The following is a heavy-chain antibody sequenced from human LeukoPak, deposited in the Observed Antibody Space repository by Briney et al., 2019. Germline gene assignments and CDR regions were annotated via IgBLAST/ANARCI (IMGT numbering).Heavy chain of an antibody. CDR1: GYTFTGYY. Sequence: GASVKVSCKASGYTFTGYYMHWVRQAPGQGLEWMGWINPNNGNTNYAQKLQGRVTMTTDTSTSTAYMELRSLRSDDTAVYYCARDRRPMNTVTSWFDPWGQGTLVTVSS. CDR2: INPNNGNT. J-gene: IGHJ5*02. D-gene: IGHD4-11*01. V-gene: IGHV1-18*04. CDR3: ARDRRPMNTVTSWFDP.